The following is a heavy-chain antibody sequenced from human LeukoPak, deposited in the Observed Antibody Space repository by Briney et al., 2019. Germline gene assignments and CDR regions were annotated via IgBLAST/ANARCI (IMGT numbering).Heavy chain of an antibody. CDR2: IAAYNGAT. D-gene: IGHD2/OR15-2a*01. V-gene: IGHV1-18*01. Sequence: ASVKVSCKASGYPFTSYGLTWVRQTPGQGLQWMGWIAAYNGATNYAQIFRGRISMTTDTSTNTGYMELRSLTSDDTAVYYCAREDSNSENFWGQGTLVTVSS. CDR3: AREDSNSENF. CDR1: GYPFTSYG. J-gene: IGHJ4*02.